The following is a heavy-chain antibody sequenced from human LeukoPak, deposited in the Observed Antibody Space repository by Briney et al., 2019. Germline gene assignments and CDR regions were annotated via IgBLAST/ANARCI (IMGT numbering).Heavy chain of an antibody. D-gene: IGHD3-10*01. Sequence: SETLSLTCAVYGASFSGYYWSWIRQPPGKGLEWIGDFHRSEDTNYNPSLKSRHTISVDTSKNQFSLKLSSVTAADTAVYYCARPMVRGAPHKYWHFDLWGRGTLVSVSS. V-gene: IGHV4-34*01. CDR1: GASFSGYY. CDR2: FHRSEDT. CDR3: ARPMVRGAPHKYWHFDL. J-gene: IGHJ2*01.